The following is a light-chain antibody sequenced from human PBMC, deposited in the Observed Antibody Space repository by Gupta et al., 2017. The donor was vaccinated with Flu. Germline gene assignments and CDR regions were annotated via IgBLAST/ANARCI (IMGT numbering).Light chain of an antibody. CDR2: AAA. J-gene: IGKJ3*01. Sequence: DIHLTQSPSFLSASVGDRVSITCRASQGINNYLAWYQQKPGKAPKLLIYAAATLQSGVPSRFSGSGSGTEFTLTISSLQPEDLATYYCQQLLSYSFTFGHGTKVHIK. CDR1: QGINNY. CDR3: QQLLSYSFT. V-gene: IGKV1-9*01.